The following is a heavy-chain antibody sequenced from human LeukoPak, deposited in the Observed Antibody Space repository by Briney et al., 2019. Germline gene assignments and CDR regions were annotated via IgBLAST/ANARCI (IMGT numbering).Heavy chain of an antibody. CDR1: GGSISSGGYY. D-gene: IGHD3-22*01. CDR2: RYYTGSS. CDR3: ARGTFDGSGYSPADL. J-gene: IGHJ4*02. V-gene: IGHV4-31*03. Sequence: SQTLSLTCTVSGGSISSGGYYWSWIRQHPGKGLEWIGYRYYTGSSYYHPSLKSRVTMSVDTSKNHFSLRLSSVTAADTAVYFCARGTFDGSGYSPADLWGQGTLVTVSS.